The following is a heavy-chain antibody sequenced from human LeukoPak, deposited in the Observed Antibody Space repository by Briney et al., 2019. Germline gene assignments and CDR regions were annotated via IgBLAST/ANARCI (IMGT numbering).Heavy chain of an antibody. CDR1: GGSISSSSYY. CDR2: IYYSGST. Sequence: SETLSLTCTVSGGSISSSSYYWGWIRQPPGKGLEWIGSIYYSGSTDYNPSLKSRVTISVDTSKNQFSLKLSSVTAADTAVYYCARHTPTNFVLRYFDWPSGFDPWGQGTLVTVSS. J-gene: IGHJ5*02. V-gene: IGHV4-39*01. CDR3: ARHTPTNFVLRYFDWPSGFDP. D-gene: IGHD3-9*01.